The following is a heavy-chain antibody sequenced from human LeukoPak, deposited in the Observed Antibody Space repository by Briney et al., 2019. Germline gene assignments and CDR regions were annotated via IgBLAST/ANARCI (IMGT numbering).Heavy chain of an antibody. J-gene: IGHJ6*03. D-gene: IGHD3-3*01. CDR1: GYTFTSYY. V-gene: IGHV1-46*03. Sequence: ASVKVSCKASGYTFTSYYMHWVRQAPGQGLEWMGIINPSGGSTSYAQKFQGRVTVTRDTSTSTVYMELSSLRSEDTAVYYCARSSYYDFWSGQPYYYYYMDVWGKGTTVTVSS. CDR2: INPSGGST. CDR3: ARSSYYDFWSGQPYYYYYMDV.